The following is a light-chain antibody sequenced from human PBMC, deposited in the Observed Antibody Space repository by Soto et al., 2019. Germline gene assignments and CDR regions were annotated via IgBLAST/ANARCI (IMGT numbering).Light chain of an antibody. CDR2: KAS. V-gene: IGKV3-11*01. CDR1: QTLGSW. Sequence: VLTQSPSTLSVSPGDRATLSCRASQTLGSWLAWYQQRPGKAPRLLIFKASTRASGVPARFSGSVSGTEFTLTISSLEPEDFAAYYCQHRISCPKTFGQGTKVDIK. CDR3: QHRISCPKT. J-gene: IGKJ1*01.